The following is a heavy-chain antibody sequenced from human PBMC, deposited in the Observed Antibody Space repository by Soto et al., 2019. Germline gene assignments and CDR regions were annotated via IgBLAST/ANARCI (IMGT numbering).Heavy chain of an antibody. J-gene: IGHJ4*02. D-gene: IGHD6-6*01. CDR1: GFTFSSYW. Sequence: GGSLRLSCAASGFTFSSYWMSWVRQAPGKGLEWVANIKQDGSEKYYVDSVKGRFTISRDNAKNSLYLQMNSLRAEDTAVYCCARDLGRYSSSSVGDYWGQGTLVTVSS. CDR2: IKQDGSEK. CDR3: ARDLGRYSSSSVGDY. V-gene: IGHV3-7*01.